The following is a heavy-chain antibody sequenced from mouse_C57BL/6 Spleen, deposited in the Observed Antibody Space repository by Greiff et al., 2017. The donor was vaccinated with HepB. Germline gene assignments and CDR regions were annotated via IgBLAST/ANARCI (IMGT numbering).Heavy chain of an antibody. CDR3: AREAYYSNPWFAY. D-gene: IGHD2-5*01. J-gene: IGHJ3*01. CDR2: ISSGSSTI. CDR1: GFTFSDYG. Sequence: EVKVVESGGGLVKPGGSLKLSCAASGFTFSDYGMHWVRQAPEKGLEWVAYISSGSSTIYYADTVKGRFTISRDNAKNTLFLQMTSLRSEDTAMYYCAREAYYSNPWFAYWGQGTLVTVSA. V-gene: IGHV5-17*01.